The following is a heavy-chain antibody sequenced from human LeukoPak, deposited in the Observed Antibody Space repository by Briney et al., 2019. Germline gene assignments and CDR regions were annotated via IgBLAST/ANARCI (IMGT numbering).Heavy chain of an antibody. CDR1: GGSISASY. CDR3: AKGNGDDDAFDI. J-gene: IGHJ3*02. V-gene: IGHV4-4*07. Sequence: SETLSLTCTVSGGSISASYWSWIRQPAGKGLEWIGRIYTGAYITEITNYNPSLKSRVTLSIDTSKNQFSLRLSSVTAADTAVFYCAKGNGDDDAFDIWGQGTMVTVSS. CDR2: IYTGAYITEIT. D-gene: IGHD4-17*01.